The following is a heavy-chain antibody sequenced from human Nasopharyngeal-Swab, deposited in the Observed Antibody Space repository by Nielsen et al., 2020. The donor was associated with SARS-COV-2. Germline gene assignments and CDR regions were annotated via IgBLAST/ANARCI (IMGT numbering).Heavy chain of an antibody. CDR3: ARRSLLWFGELSPFDY. D-gene: IGHD3-10*01. V-gene: IGHV4-39*01. CDR1: GRSISSSSSY. CDR2: MYYSGST. Sequence: SETLSLTCTVSGRSISSSSSYWGWIRQPPGKGLEWIGSMYYSGSTYYNPSLKSRVTMSVDTSKNQFSLKLSSVTAADTAVYYCARRSLLWFGELSPFDYWGQGTLVTVSS. J-gene: IGHJ4*02.